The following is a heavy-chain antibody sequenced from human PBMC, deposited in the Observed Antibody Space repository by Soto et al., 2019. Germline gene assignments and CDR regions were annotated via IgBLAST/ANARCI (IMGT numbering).Heavy chain of an antibody. CDR2: ISSSSSYI. D-gene: IGHD2-15*01. V-gene: IGHV3-21*01. J-gene: IGHJ3*02. CDR1: GFTFSSYS. CDR3: ARAEGYCSGGSCYNVIDAFDI. Sequence: GGSLRLSCAASGFTFSSYSMNWVRQAPGKGLEWVSSISSSSSYIYYADSVKGRFTISRDNAKNSLYLQMNSLRAEDTAVYYRARAEGYCSGGSCYNVIDAFDIWGQGTMVTVSS.